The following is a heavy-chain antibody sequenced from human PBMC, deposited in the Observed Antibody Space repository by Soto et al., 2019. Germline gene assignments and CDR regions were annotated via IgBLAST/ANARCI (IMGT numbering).Heavy chain of an antibody. Sequence: SETLSLTCTVSGGSISSSSYYRGWIRQPPGKGLEWIGSIYYSGSTYYNPSLKSRVTISVDTSKNQFSLKLSSVTAADTAVYYCARHAYYDSSGFGYNYYGMDVWGQGTTVTVSS. J-gene: IGHJ6*02. CDR3: ARHAYYDSSGFGYNYYGMDV. D-gene: IGHD3-22*01. CDR1: GGSISSSSYY. CDR2: IYYSGST. V-gene: IGHV4-39*01.